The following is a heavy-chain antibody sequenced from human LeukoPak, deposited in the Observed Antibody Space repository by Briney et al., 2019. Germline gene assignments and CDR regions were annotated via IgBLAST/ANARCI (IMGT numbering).Heavy chain of an antibody. Sequence: ASVKVSCTASGYTFTDYQMHWVRQAPGQGLEWMGWIIPKTGGTNYAQKFRGRVTMTRDTSITTVYMELSRLRPDDTAVYYCARTMIRGIRPFDYWGQGTLVTVSS. CDR3: ARTMIRGIRPFDY. D-gene: IGHD3-10*01. V-gene: IGHV1-2*02. J-gene: IGHJ4*01. CDR2: IIPKTGGT. CDR1: GYTFTDYQ.